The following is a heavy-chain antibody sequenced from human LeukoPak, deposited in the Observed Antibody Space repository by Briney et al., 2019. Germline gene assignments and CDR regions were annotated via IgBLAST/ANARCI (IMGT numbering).Heavy chain of an antibody. CDR3: ARRGQRLLRFGEGRGYFDY. D-gene: IGHD3-10*01. J-gene: IGHJ4*02. Sequence: SETLSLTCTVSGYSISSGYYWGWIRQPPGKGLEWIGSIYHSGITYYNPSLKSRVTISADTPKNQFSLKLSSVTAADTAVYYCARRGQRLLRFGEGRGYFDYWGQGTLVTVSS. V-gene: IGHV4-38-2*02. CDR2: IYHSGIT. CDR1: GYSISSGYY.